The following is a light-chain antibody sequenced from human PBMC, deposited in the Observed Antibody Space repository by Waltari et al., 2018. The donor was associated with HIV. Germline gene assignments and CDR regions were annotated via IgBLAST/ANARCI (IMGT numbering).Light chain of an antibody. J-gene: IGKJ2*01. CDR1: QTVNSRH. Sequence: EIVLTQSPGTLSLSPGATATLSCRASQTVNSRHLAWYHQRPGQAPRLLIYGTSTRVSVIPDRFSGSGSGTDFTLTISRLESEDFAVYSCQQYGSLPYTFGQGTKLEI. V-gene: IGKV3-20*01. CDR3: QQYGSLPYT. CDR2: GTS.